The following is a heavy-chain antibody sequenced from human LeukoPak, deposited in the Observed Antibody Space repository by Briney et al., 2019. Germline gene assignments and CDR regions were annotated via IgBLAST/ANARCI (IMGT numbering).Heavy chain of an antibody. CDR3: ANLGHSGHDDEGSDY. V-gene: IGHV3-30*18. CDR2: ISNDGSKT. D-gene: IGHD5-12*01. Sequence: QPGRSLRLSCAASGFTFSSDGMHWVRQAPGKGLEWVAVISNDGSKTYYGDSVKGRFTISRDNSKNTLYLQMNKLRAEDTAVYYCANLGHSGHDDEGSDYWGQGALVTVSS. CDR1: GFTFSSDG. J-gene: IGHJ4*02.